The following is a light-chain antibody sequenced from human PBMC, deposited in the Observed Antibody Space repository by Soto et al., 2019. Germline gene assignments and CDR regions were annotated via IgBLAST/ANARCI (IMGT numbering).Light chain of an antibody. CDR3: CSYAGSSSYV. Sequence: QSALTQPASVSGSPGQSITISCTGTSSDVGSYNYVSWYQQHPGKAPKLMIYTVTKRPSGVPDRFSGSKSDNTASLTISGLQADDEADYYCCSYAGSSSYVFGTGTKVTVL. V-gene: IGLV2-11*01. J-gene: IGLJ1*01. CDR2: TVT. CDR1: SSDVGSYNY.